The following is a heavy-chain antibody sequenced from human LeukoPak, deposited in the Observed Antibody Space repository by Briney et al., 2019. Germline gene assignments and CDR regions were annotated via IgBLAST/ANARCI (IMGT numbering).Heavy chain of an antibody. CDR3: AKDTPLTTYPSGWSSNSFDY. CDR1: GFTFSSFA. V-gene: IGHV3-23*01. CDR2: ITGGSGAK. J-gene: IGHJ4*02. Sequence: GGSLRLSCTVSGFTFSSFAMSWGRQARGKGVEGFSTITGGSGAKYYADPVKGRFTISRDNSKDTLYLQMHSLRAEDTAVYFCAKDTPLTTYPSGWSSNSFDYWGQGTLVAVSS. D-gene: IGHD6-19*01.